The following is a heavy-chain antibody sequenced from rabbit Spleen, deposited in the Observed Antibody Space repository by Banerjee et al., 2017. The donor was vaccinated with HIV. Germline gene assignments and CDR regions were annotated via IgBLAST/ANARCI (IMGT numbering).Heavy chain of an antibody. CDR1: GVSFSFSDY. J-gene: IGHJ6*01. CDR3: ARDTSTSFSSYGMDL. V-gene: IGHV1S40*01. CDR2: IDAGSSGFT. D-gene: IGHD1-1*01. Sequence: QSLEESGGDLVKPGASLTLTCTASGVSFSFSDYMCWVRQAPGKGLGWIGCIDAGSSGFTYFATWAKGRFTISRTSSTTVTLQMTRLTAADTATYFCARDTSTSFSSYGMDLWGPGTLVTVS.